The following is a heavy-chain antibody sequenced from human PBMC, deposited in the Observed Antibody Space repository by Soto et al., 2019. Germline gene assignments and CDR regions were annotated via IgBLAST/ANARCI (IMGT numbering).Heavy chain of an antibody. CDR1: GYTFTGYY. V-gene: IGHV1-8*02. Sequence: GASVKVSCKASGYTFTGYYMHWVRQAPGQGLEWMGWINPNSGNTSYAQKFQGRVTMTRNTSISTAYMELSSLRSEDTAVYYCARRYYDTYYYYMDVWGKGTTVTVSS. CDR2: INPNSGNT. CDR3: ARRYYDTYYYYMDV. J-gene: IGHJ6*03. D-gene: IGHD3-9*01.